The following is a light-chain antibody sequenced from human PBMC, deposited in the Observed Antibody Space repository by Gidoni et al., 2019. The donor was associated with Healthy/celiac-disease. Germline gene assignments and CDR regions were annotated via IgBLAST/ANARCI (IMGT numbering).Light chain of an antibody. V-gene: IGLV1-47*01. CDR3: AAWDDSLSGSWM. CDR1: SSNTGSNY. Sequence: QSVLTQPPSASGTPGQRVTISCSGSSSNTGSNYVYWYQQLPGTAPKLLIYRNDQRPSGVPDRFSGSKSGTSASLAISGLRSEDEADYYCAAWDDSLSGSWMFGGGTKLTVL. CDR2: RND. J-gene: IGLJ3*02.